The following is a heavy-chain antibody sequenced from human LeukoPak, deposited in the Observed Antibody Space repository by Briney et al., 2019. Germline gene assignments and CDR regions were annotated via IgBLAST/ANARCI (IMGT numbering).Heavy chain of an antibody. V-gene: IGHV1-3*01. D-gene: IGHD3-10*01. CDR2: INAGNGNT. Sequence: ASVKVSCKASGYTFTNYAVHWVRQAPGQRLEWMGWINAGNGNTEYTQNFQDRVTITRDTSATTAYMELSSLRSEDTAVYYCARGSYFYGSGSFMGSDYWGQGTLVTVSS. J-gene: IGHJ4*02. CDR1: GYTFTNYA. CDR3: ARGSYFYGSGSFMGSDY.